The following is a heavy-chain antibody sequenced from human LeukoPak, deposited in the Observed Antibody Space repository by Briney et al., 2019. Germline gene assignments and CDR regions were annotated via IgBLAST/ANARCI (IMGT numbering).Heavy chain of an antibody. CDR2: INPNSGGT. D-gene: IGHD3-16*01. J-gene: IGHJ3*02. CDR3: ARGTRVRYGGPDAFDI. V-gene: IGHV1-2*02. Sequence: PLASVKVSCKASGYTFTGYYMHWVRQAPGQGLEWMGWINPNSGGTNYAQKFQGRVTMTRDTSISTAYMELSRLRSDDTAVYYCARGTRVRYGGPDAFDIWGQGTMVTVSS. CDR1: GYTFTGYY.